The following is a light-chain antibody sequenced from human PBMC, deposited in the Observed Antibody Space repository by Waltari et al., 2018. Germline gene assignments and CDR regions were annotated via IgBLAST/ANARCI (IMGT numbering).Light chain of an antibody. CDR3: MQALQTPLLT. CDR2: LGS. Sequence: DIVMTQSPLSLPVPPGEPASISCRSSQSLLHSNGYNYLDWYLQKPGQSPQLLIYLGSNRASGVPDRFSGSGSGTDFTLKISRVEAEDVGVYYCMQALQTPLLTFGGGTKVEIK. CDR1: QSLLHSNGYNY. J-gene: IGKJ4*01. V-gene: IGKV2-28*01.